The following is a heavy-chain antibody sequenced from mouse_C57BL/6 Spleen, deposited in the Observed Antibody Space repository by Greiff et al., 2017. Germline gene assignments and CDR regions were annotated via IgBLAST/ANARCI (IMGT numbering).Heavy chain of an antibody. J-gene: IGHJ3*01. Sequence: VQLQQPGAELVKPGASVKVSCKASGYTFTSYWMHWVKQRPGQGLEWIGRIHPSDSDTNYNQKFKGKATLTVDKSSSTAYMQLSSLTSEDSAVYYCAIDYGYDGYCPFAYWGQGTLVTVSA. V-gene: IGHV1-74*01. CDR2: IHPSDSDT. D-gene: IGHD2-3*01. CDR1: GYTFTSYW. CDR3: AIDYGYDGYCPFAY.